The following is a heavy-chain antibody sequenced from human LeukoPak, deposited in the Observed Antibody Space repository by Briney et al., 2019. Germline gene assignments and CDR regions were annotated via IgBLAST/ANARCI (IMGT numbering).Heavy chain of an antibody. J-gene: IGHJ4*02. V-gene: IGHV3-33*01. CDR1: GFTFRSYG. D-gene: IGHD3-10*01. CDR3: ARVAGHDIRGLITYYFDD. Sequence: SGGSLGLSCAASGFTFRSYGMQWARQAPGKGLEWVAIKGRFTISRDNSKNTLYLQMNSLRAEDTAVYYCARVAGHDIRGLITYYFDDWGQGTLVTVSS.